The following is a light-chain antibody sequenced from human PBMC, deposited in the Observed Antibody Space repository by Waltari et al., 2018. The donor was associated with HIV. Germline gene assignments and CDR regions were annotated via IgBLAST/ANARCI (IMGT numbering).Light chain of an antibody. CDR3: QSTDSGGTHVV. J-gene: IGLJ2*01. CDR2: EDI. Sequence: YELTQSPSMSVSPGQTARISCSGDALPMKYCFWYQQKPGQAPFLLIYEDIERPSWVPERFSASSSGTTFILTISGVQAEDEAVYYCQSTDSGGTHVVFGGGTKLTVL. CDR1: ALPMKY. V-gene: IGLV3-25*03.